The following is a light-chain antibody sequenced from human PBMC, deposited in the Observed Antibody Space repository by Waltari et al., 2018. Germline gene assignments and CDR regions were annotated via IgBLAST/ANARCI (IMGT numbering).Light chain of an antibody. J-gene: IGKJ2*01. CDR3: QQYGASPYT. CDR1: QSVSTNF. CDR2: GAS. Sequence: DTVLTQSPGTLSLFPGERATLSCRASQSVSTNFLAWYQQKAGQAPRLLIYGASRRATGIPDRFSGRGSGTDFTLMSSRLEPEEFAVYYCQQYGASPYTFGQGTKLEIK. V-gene: IGKV3-20*01.